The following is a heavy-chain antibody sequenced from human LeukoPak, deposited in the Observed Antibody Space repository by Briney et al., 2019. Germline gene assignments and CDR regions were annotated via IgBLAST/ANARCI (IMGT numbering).Heavy chain of an antibody. J-gene: IGHJ4*02. CDR1: GLTHSSYE. V-gene: IGHV3-48*03. D-gene: IGHD3-22*01. CDR3: ARDQYYDSSGYVGY. Sequence: GGSLRLSCAASGLTHSSYEMNWVRQPPGKALEWVSYISSSGSTIYYADSVKGRFTISRDNAKNSLYLQMNSLRAEDTAVYYCARDQYYDSSGYVGYWGQGTLVTVSS. CDR2: ISSSGSTI.